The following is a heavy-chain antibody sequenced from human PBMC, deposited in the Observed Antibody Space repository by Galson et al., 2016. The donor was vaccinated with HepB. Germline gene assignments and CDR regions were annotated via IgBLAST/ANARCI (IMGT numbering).Heavy chain of an antibody. CDR3: ARGGTMALPHFDY. CDR1: GASVSSGDSY. D-gene: IGHD1-1*01. Sequence: ETLSLTCSVTGASVSSGDSYWSWIRQPAGKRLEWMGRIYGNGNIDHNPSLRSRVTMSLDTSNNQFSLKLHSVTAADTAVYYCARGGTMALPHFDYWGQGTLVTVSS. V-gene: IGHV4-61*10. CDR2: IYGNGNI. J-gene: IGHJ4*02.